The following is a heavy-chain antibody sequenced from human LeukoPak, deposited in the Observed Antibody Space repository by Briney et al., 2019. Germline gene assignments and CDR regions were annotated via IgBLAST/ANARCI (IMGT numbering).Heavy chain of an antibody. CDR3: ARDNSVGDYAWWFDP. CDR2: VDHTGST. V-gene: IGHV4-4*08. CDR1: DDSITMYY. J-gene: IGHJ5*02. Sequence: SETLSLTCSVSDDSITMYYWTWLRQPPGKGLEWIGYVDHTGSTNFNPSLNGRVSISRDTSKNQFSLKLSSVTAADTAVYYCARDNSVGDYAWWFDPWGQGTLVTVSS. D-gene: IGHD1-26*01.